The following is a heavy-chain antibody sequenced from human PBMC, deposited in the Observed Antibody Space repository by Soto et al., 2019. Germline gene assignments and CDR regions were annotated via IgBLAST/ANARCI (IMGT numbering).Heavy chain of an antibody. J-gene: IGHJ6*02. Sequence: QVQLVQSGAEVKKPGASVKVSCKTSGYTFNNSGISWVRQAPGQGLEWMGWISDYNGNTNYPQKFQGRVTMTTDIATKTVYMVLTGLRSDDTAVYYCARDGYYGSGSYGMDVWGRGTTVSVSS. V-gene: IGHV1-18*01. CDR1: GYTFNNSG. D-gene: IGHD3-10*01. CDR3: ARDGYYGSGSYGMDV. CDR2: ISDYNGNT.